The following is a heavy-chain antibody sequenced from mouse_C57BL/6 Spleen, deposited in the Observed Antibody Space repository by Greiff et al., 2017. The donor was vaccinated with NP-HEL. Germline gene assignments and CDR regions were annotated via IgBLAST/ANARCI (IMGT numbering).Heavy chain of an antibody. CDR3: ARWDGYYLFAY. D-gene: IGHD2-3*01. Sequence: QVQLQQPGAELVMPGASVKLSCKASGYTFTSYWMHWVKQRPGQGLEWIGEIDPSDSYTNYNQKFKGKSTVTVDKSSSTAYMQLSSLTSEDSAVYDCARWDGYYLFAYWGQGTLVTVSA. V-gene: IGHV1-69*01. J-gene: IGHJ3*01. CDR1: GYTFTSYW. CDR2: IDPSDSYT.